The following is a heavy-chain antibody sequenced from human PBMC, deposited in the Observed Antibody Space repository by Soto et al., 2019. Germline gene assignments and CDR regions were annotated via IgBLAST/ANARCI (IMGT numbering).Heavy chain of an antibody. Sequence: GSLRLSCAASGFTFSSYAMSWVRQAPGKGLEWVSTISGSGGSTYYADSVKGRFTISRDNSKNTLYLQMNSLRAEDTAVYYCAKDNYYGSGSYYLLFDYWGQGTLVTVSS. CDR2: ISGSGGST. J-gene: IGHJ4*02. D-gene: IGHD3-10*01. V-gene: IGHV3-23*01. CDR1: GFTFSSYA. CDR3: AKDNYYGSGSYYLLFDY.